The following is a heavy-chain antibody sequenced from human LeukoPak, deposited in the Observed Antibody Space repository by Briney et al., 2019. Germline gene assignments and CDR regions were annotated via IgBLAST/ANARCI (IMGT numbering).Heavy chain of an antibody. D-gene: IGHD6-13*01. V-gene: IGHV4-59*08. J-gene: IGHJ4*02. CDR2: IYYSGST. CDR3: ARHARIAAAEYYFDY. Sequence: PSETLSLTCTVSGGSISNYYWSWIRQPPGKGLEWIGYIYYSGSTNYNPSLKSRVTISVDTSKNQFSLKLSSVTAADTAVYYCARHARIAAAEYYFDYWGQGTLVTVSS. CDR1: GGSISNYY.